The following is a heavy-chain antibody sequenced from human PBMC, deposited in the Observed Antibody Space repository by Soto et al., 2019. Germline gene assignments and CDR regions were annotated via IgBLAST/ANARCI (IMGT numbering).Heavy chain of an antibody. V-gene: IGHV3-74*01. Sequence: GGSLRLSCAASGFTFSNYWIHWVRQAPGKGLVWVSRINSDGSSTSYADSVKGRFTISRDNAKNTLYLQMNSLRAEDTAVYYCARGLTAATFDYWGQGTLVTVSS. CDR2: INSDGSST. CDR3: ARGLTAATFDY. D-gene: IGHD6-13*01. J-gene: IGHJ4*02. CDR1: GFTFSNYW.